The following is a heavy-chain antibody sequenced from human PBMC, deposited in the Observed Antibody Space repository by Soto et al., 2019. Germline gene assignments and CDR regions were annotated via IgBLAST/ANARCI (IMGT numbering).Heavy chain of an antibody. CDR1: GGSISSSNW. J-gene: IGHJ3*02. Sequence: SETLSLTCAVSGGSISSSNWWSWVRQPPGKGLEWIGEIYHSGSTNYNPSLKSRVTISVDKSKNQFSLKLSSVTAADTAVYYCAKGSGDYDDAFDIWGQGTMVTVSS. D-gene: IGHD4-17*01. V-gene: IGHV4-4*02. CDR2: IYHSGST. CDR3: AKGSGDYDDAFDI.